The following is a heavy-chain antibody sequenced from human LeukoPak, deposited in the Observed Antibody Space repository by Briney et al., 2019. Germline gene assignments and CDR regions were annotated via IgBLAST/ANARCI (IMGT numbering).Heavy chain of an antibody. J-gene: IGHJ4*02. V-gene: IGHV1-3*01. D-gene: IGHD6-13*01. CDR3: AREHSSSHSHDYYFDY. Sequence: ASVKVSCKASGYTFTGYYMHWVRQAPGQRLEWMGWINAGNGNTKYSQKFQGRVTITRDTSASTAYMELSSLRSEDTAVYYCAREHSSSHSHDYYFDYWGQGTLVTVSS. CDR1: GYTFTGYY. CDR2: INAGNGNT.